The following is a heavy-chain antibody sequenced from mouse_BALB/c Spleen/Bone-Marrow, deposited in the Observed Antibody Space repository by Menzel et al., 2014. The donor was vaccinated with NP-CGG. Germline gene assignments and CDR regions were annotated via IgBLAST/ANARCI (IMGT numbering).Heavy chain of an antibody. V-gene: IGHV5-6-3*01. CDR3: ARVAYYNVYFDY. J-gene: IGHJ2*01. CDR1: GFTFGNYA. CDR2: INSNGGST. Sequence: EVKLMESGGGLVQPGGSLKLSCAASGFTFGNYAMSWVRRTPDKRLELVATINSNGGSTYYPDSVKGRFTISRDNARNTLYLQMSSLKSEDTAMYYCARVAYYNVYFDYWGQGTTHTVSS. D-gene: IGHD2-12*01.